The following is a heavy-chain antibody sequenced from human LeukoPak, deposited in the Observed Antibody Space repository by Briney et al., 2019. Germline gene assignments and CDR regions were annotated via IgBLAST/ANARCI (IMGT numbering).Heavy chain of an antibody. CDR2: ISSSGSTI. CDR1: GFTFSSYE. CDR3: ARDRNWSRPDQYFDY. V-gene: IGHV3-48*03. J-gene: IGHJ4*02. Sequence: GGSLRLSCAASGFTFSSYEMNWVRQAPGKGLEWVSYISSSGSTIYYADSVKGRFTISRDNARNSLYLQMNSLRAEDTAVYYCARDRNWSRPDQYFDYWGQGTLVTVSS. D-gene: IGHD1-1*01.